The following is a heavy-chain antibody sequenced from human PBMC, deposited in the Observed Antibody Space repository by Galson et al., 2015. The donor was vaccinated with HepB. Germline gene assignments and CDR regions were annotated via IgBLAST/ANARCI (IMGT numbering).Heavy chain of an antibody. CDR3: ARGASGWTHYYFNY. Sequence: SLRLSCAASGFTFNSFWMSWVRQAPGKGLEWVANIKQDGSERYYVDSVEGRFTVSRDNAKTALYLQMNSLRVEDTAVYYCARGASGWTHYYFNYWGQGTLVTVSS. CDR2: IKQDGSER. J-gene: IGHJ4*02. CDR1: GFTFNSFW. V-gene: IGHV3-7*01. D-gene: IGHD6-25*01.